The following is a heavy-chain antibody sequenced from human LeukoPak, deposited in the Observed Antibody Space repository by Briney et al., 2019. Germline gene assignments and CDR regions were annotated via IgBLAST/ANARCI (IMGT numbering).Heavy chain of an antibody. V-gene: IGHV3-30*02. CDR2: IRYDGSNK. D-gene: IGHD5-12*01. CDR3: AKDVRGYSGYGVMDY. Sequence: GGSLRLSCAASGFTFSNYGMHWVRQAPGKGLEWVAFIRYDGSNKYYADSVKGRFTISRDNSKNTLYLQMNSLRVEDTAVYYCAKDVRGYSGYGVMDYWGQGTLVTVSS. J-gene: IGHJ4*02. CDR1: GFTFSNYG.